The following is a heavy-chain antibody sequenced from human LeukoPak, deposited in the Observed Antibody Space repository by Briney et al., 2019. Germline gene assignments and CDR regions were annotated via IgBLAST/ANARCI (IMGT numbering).Heavy chain of an antibody. CDR1: GFTFSSYW. CDR2: IKSNGST. Sequence: GGSLRLSCAASGFTFSSYWMHWVRQAPGKGLVWVSRIKSNGSTNYADSVKGRFTISRDNAKNTVSLQMNSLRAEDTGVYYCARAPSEIGGYYPEYFRHWGQGTLVTVSS. J-gene: IGHJ1*01. D-gene: IGHD3-22*01. V-gene: IGHV3-74*01. CDR3: ARAPSEIGGYYPEYFRH.